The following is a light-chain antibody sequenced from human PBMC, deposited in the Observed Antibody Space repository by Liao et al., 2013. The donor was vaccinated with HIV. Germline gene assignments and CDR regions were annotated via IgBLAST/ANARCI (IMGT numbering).Light chain of an antibody. CDR1: NIGSKT. CDR3: QAWDNRSGV. J-gene: IGLJ1*01. V-gene: IGLV3-21*01. Sequence: SYVLTQPPSVSVAPGKTARITCGGSNIGSKTVHWYQQKPGQAPVLVIYYDSDRPSGISERFSGSNSGNTATLAIRTTQPMDEADYFCQAWDNRSGVFGPGTTVTVL. CDR2: YDS.